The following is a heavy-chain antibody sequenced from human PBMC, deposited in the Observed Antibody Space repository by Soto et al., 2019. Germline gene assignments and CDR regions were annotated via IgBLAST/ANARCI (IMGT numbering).Heavy chain of an antibody. D-gene: IGHD2-8*01. J-gene: IGHJ4*02. CDR2: INHSGST. CDR3: ARGLGYCTNGVCRTYYFDY. V-gene: IGHV4-34*01. Sequence: QVQLQQWGAGLLKPSETLSLTCAVYGGSFSGYYWSWIRQPPGKGLEWIGEINHSGSTNYNPSLKSRVTISVDTSKNQFSLKLSSVTAADTAVYYCARGLGYCTNGVCRTYYFDYWGQGTLVTVSS. CDR1: GGSFSGYY.